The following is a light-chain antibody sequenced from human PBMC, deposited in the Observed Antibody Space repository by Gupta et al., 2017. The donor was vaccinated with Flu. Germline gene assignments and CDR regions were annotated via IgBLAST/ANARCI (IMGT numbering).Light chain of an antibody. J-gene: IGLJ3*02. CDR1: SGHSSYA. CDR3: QTWGTGTWV. CDR2: LNSDGSH. V-gene: IGLV4-69*01. Sequence: QLVLTQSPSASASLGASVKLTCTLSSGHSSYAIAWHQQQPEKGPRYLMKLNSDGSHSKGDGIPDRFSGSSSGAERYLTISSLQSEDEADYYCQTWGTGTWVFGGGTKLNGL.